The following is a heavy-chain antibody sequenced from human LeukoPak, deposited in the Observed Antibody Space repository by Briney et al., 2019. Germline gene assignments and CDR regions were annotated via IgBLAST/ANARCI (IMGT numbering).Heavy chain of an antibody. D-gene: IGHD6-19*01. V-gene: IGHV1-69*10. CDR2: IIPMVGIA. Sequence: SVKVSCKASGGTFSRYAISWVPQAPGQGLEWMGGIIPMVGIANYAQKFQGRVTITAEESTSTAYMELSSLRSEDTDVYYCARDRPYTGGWRGFDYWGQGTLVTVSS. CDR1: GGTFSRYA. J-gene: IGHJ4*02. CDR3: ARDRPYTGGWRGFDY.